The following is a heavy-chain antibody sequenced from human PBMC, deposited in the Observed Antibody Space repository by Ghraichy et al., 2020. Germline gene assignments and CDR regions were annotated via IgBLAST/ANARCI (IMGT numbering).Heavy chain of an antibody. CDR1: GFTFGSYS. CDR3: ARGSTVVRFYYYDGMDV. CDR2: ITSSSRFI. Sequence: LTCVGSGFTFGSYSMNWVRQSPGKSLEWVSYITSSSRFISYADSVKGRFTISRDNAQNSLSLQMNRLTDEDTAVYYCARGSTVVRFYYYDGMDVWGQGTTVTVSS. V-gene: IGHV3-48*02. J-gene: IGHJ6*02. D-gene: IGHD4-23*01.